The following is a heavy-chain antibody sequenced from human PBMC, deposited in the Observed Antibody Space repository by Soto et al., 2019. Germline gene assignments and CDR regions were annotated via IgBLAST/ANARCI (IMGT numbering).Heavy chain of an antibody. D-gene: IGHD2-2*01. CDR3: AREDRDRETGLVPAAIDGMDV. Sequence: QVQLVQSGAEVKQRGSSVKVSCKASGGTFSRYSITWVRQAPGHGLEWIGRIIPIFGIASYAQKFQGRVTITADESTSTAYMELSSLRSDDTAVYYCAREDRDRETGLVPAAIDGMDVWGQGTTVTVSS. CDR1: GGTFSRYS. CDR2: IIPIFGIA. V-gene: IGHV1-69*08. J-gene: IGHJ6*02.